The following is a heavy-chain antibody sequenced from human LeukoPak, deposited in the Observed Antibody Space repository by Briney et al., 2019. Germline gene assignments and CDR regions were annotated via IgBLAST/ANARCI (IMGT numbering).Heavy chain of an antibody. J-gene: IGHJ4*02. CDR2: IIPIFGTA. CDR3: ARGHNDFWSGYPFDY. CDR1: GGTFSSYA. V-gene: IGHV1-69*05. Sequence: SVKVSRKASGGTFSSYAISWVRQAPGQGLEWMGRIIPIFGTANYAQKFQGRVTITTDESTSTAYMELSSLRSEDTAVYYCARGHNDFWSGYPFDYWGQGTLVTVSS. D-gene: IGHD3-3*01.